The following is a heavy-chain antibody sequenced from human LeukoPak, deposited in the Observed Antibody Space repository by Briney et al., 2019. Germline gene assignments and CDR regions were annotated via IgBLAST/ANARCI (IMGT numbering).Heavy chain of an antibody. CDR3: ASSSGWYLSSDY. J-gene: IGHJ4*02. V-gene: IGHV3-33*01. CDR2: IWYDGSDK. Sequence: GGSLRLSCAASGFTFRTYGMHWVRQAPGKGLEWVAVIWYDGSDKYHADSVKGRFTISRDNSKNMLYLQMNSLRAEDTAVYYCASSSGWYLSSDYWGQGALVTVSS. D-gene: IGHD6-19*01. CDR1: GFTFRTYG.